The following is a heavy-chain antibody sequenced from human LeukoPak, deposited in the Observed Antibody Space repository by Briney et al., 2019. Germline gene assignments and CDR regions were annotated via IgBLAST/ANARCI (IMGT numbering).Heavy chain of an antibody. J-gene: IGHJ4*02. Sequence: GGSLRLSCAASGFTFSSYWMNWARQAPGKGLEWVSYISRIISTIYYADSVKGRFTISRDNAKNSLYLQMNSLRAEDTAVYYCARDTGNGAFFDYWGQGALVTVSS. D-gene: IGHD3-10*01. CDR3: ARDTGNGAFFDY. CDR1: GFTFSSYW. CDR2: ISRIISTI. V-gene: IGHV3-48*01.